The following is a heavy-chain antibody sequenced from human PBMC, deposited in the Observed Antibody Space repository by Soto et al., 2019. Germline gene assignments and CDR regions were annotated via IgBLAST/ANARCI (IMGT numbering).Heavy chain of an antibody. CDR3: AKTTDIVVVPAATPKGIAARHLDY. Sequence: GGSLRLSCAASGFTFSSYAMSWVRQAPGKGLEWVSAISGSGGSTYYADSVKGRFTISRDNSKNTLYLQMNSLRAEDTAVYYCAKTTDIVVVPAATPKGIAARHLDYWGQGTLVTVSS. D-gene: IGHD2-2*01. V-gene: IGHV3-23*01. J-gene: IGHJ4*02. CDR2: ISGSGGST. CDR1: GFTFSSYA.